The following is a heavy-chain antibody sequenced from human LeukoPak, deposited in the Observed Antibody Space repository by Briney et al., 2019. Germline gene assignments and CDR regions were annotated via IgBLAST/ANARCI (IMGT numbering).Heavy chain of an antibody. Sequence: APVKVSCRASGYTXTDYYIHGVRQAPGQGLEWMAWINPNSGGTNYAQKFQGRVTMTRDTSISTAYMVLSRLRSDDTAVYYCATLYSGYDVFDYWGQGTLVTVSS. CDR1: GYTXTDYY. J-gene: IGHJ4*02. CDR2: INPNSGGT. CDR3: ATLYSGYDVFDY. D-gene: IGHD5-12*01. V-gene: IGHV1-2*02.